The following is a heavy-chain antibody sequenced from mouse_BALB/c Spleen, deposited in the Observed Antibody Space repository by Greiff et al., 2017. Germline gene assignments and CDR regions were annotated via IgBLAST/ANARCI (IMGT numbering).Heavy chain of an antibody. J-gene: IGHJ1*01. D-gene: IGHD1-1*01. CDR2: ISDGGSYT. V-gene: IGHV5-4*02. CDR3: ARAYYYGSSVWYFDV. Sequence: EVQLKESGGGLVKPGGSLKLSCAASGFTFSDYYMYWVRQTPEKRLEWVATISDGGSYTYYPDSVKGRFTISRDNAKNNLYLQMSSLKSEDTAMYYCARAYYYGSSVWYFDVWGAGTTVTVSS. CDR1: GFTFSDYY.